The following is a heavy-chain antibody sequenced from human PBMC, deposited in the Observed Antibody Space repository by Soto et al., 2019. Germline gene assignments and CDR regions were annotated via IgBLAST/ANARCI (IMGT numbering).Heavy chain of an antibody. J-gene: IGHJ4*02. Sequence: QMQLVQSGAEVKRTGSTVTVSCKALGKTVTYRYLHWVREGPGQAFEWMGWITPFGGDVHYAQKFQERVTITRDRSINTAYMRMSSLRPEDTAMYYCASGGACSVPFTWELPDHCGQGTLVTVSS. CDR3: ASGGACSVPFTWELPDH. V-gene: IGHV1-45*02. D-gene: IGHD1-26*01. CDR2: ITPFGGDV. CDR1: GKTVTYRY.